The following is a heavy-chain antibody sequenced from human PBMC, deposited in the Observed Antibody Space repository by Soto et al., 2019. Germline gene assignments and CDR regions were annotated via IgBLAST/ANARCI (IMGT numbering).Heavy chain of an antibody. Sequence: PGESLKISCNGSGYSFTSYWIGWVRQMPGKGLEWMGIIYPGDSDTRYSPSFQGQVTISADKSISTAYLQWSSLKASDTAMYYCARRMLPALAYYGMDVWGQGTTVTVSS. D-gene: IGHD2-8*01. J-gene: IGHJ6*02. CDR1: GYSFTSYW. V-gene: IGHV5-51*01. CDR2: IYPGDSDT. CDR3: ARRMLPALAYYGMDV.